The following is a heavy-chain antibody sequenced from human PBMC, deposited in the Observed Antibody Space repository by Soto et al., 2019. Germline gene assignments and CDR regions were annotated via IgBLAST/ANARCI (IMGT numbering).Heavy chain of an antibody. CDR3: AKEYTSTSRGSFDY. V-gene: IGHV3-23*01. D-gene: IGHD1-26*01. J-gene: IGHJ4*02. CDR2: ITGSSGRT. Sequence: GGSLRLSCAASGFTFGNYAMNWVRQAQGKGLEWVSGITGSSGRTFYADSVKGRFTISRDNSKNTVYLQMNSVRADDTAVYYCAKEYTSTSRGSFDYWGQGALVTVSS. CDR1: GFTFGNYA.